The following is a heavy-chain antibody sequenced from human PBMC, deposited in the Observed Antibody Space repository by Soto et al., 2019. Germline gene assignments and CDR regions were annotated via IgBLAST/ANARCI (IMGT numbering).Heavy chain of an antibody. CDR1: GYTFTSYG. V-gene: IGHV1-18*04. CDR2: ISAYNGNT. CDR3: ARDQGFEQQPDYPPYYYYYYGMDV. J-gene: IGHJ6*02. D-gene: IGHD6-13*01. Sequence: GASVKVSCKASGYTFTSYGISWVRQAPGRGLEWMGWISAYNGNTNYAQKLQGRVTMTTDTSTSKAYMELRSLRSDGTAVYYCARDQGFEQQPDYPPYYYYYYGMDVWGQGTTVTVSS.